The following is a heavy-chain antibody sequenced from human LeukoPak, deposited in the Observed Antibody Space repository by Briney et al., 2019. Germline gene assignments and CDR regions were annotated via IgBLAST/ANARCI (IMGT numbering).Heavy chain of an antibody. CDR2: TNHSGST. J-gene: IGHJ4*02. CDR3: ARNRHFDY. D-gene: IGHD1-14*01. CDR1: GGSFSGYY. Sequence: SETLSLTCAVYGGSFSGYYWSWIRQPPGKGLEWIGETNHSGSTNYNPSLKSRVTISVDTSKNQFSLKLSSVTAADTAVYYCARNRHFDYWGQGTLVTVSS. V-gene: IGHV4-34*01.